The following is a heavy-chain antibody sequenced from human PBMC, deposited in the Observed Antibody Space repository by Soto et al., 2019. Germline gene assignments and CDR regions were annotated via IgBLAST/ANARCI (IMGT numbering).Heavy chain of an antibody. D-gene: IGHD3-22*01. CDR2: ISDSSSTI. CDR1: GFTFSTYN. Sequence: GGSLRLSCAASGFTFSTYNMNWVRQAPGKGLEWVSCISDSSSTIHYADSVKGRFTISRDNAKNSLYLQMNSLRAEDTAVYYCARDDYPYYDDSSGYHFDYWGQGALVTVSS. V-gene: IGHV3-48*01. J-gene: IGHJ4*02. CDR3: ARDDYPYYDDSSGYHFDY.